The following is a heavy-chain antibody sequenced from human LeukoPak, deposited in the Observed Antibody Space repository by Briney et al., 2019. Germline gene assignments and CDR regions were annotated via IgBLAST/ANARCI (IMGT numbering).Heavy chain of an antibody. Sequence: GGSLRLSCAASGFTFSNYAMTWVRQAPGKGPEWVSGISGSGGVTYYADSVKARFTISRDNSKNTLYVQMNSLRVEDTAVYYCANTSDISVRYYFDYWGQGTLVAVSS. CDR2: ISGSGGVT. J-gene: IGHJ4*02. CDR1: GFTFSNYA. CDR3: ANTSDISVRYYFDY. V-gene: IGHV3-23*01. D-gene: IGHD3-22*01.